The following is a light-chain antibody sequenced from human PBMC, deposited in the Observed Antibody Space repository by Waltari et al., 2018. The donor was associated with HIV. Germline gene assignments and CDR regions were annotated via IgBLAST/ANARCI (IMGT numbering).Light chain of an antibody. Sequence: DLQMTQSPSSLSASGADRVTITCRTSQTINNYLNWYRQKPGKAPNLLIYGASSLQSGVPSRFSGSGSGTDFTLTISSLQPEDSATYYCQQSYSVPLTFGGGTKVEI. CDR2: GAS. J-gene: IGKJ4*01. CDR1: QTINNY. CDR3: QQSYSVPLT. V-gene: IGKV1-39*01.